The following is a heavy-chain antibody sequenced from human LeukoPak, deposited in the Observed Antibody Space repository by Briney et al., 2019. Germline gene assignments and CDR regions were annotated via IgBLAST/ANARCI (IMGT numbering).Heavy chain of an antibody. CDR3: ARDDAPGSYHDDGFDV. CDR1: GFTFSTYS. CDR2: ISSSGSDI. Sequence: PGGSLRLSCAASGFTFSTYSMNWVRQAPGKGLEWVSSISSSGSDIYYADSVKGRFTISRDNAKNSLFLQMNSLRAEDTAVYYCARDDAPGSYHDDGFDVWGQGTLVTVSS. J-gene: IGHJ3*01. D-gene: IGHD1-26*01. V-gene: IGHV3-21*06.